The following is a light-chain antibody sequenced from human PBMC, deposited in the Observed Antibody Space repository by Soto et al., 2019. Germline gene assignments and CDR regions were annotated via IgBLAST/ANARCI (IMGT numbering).Light chain of an antibody. Sequence: QSALTQPASVSGSPGQSITISCTGTSSDVGAYNYVSWYQQHPGKVPKLMIYDVSDRPSGVSNRFSGSKSGNTASLTISGLQAEDEADYYCSSSTRSNSYVFGTGTKLTV. J-gene: IGLJ1*01. V-gene: IGLV2-14*03. CDR3: SSSTRSNSYV. CDR1: SSDVGAYNY. CDR2: DVS.